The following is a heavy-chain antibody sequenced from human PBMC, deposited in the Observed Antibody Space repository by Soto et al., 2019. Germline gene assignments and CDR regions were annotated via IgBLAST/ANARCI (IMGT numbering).Heavy chain of an antibody. J-gene: IGHJ4*02. V-gene: IGHV4-34*01. CDR3: ARELQGYDYVDY. CDR2: INHSGST. D-gene: IGHD5-12*01. Sequence: SETLSLTCAVYGGSFSGYYWSWIRQPPGKGLEWIGEINHSGSTNYNPSLKSRVTISVDTSKNQFSLKLSSVTAADTAVYYCARELQGYDYVDYWGQGTLVTVSS. CDR1: GGSFSGYY.